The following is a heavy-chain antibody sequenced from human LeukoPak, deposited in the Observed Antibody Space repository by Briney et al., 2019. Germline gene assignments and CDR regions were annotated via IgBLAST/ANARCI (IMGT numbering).Heavy chain of an antibody. CDR3: GRARDGYNDWFHP. D-gene: IGHD5-24*01. V-gene: IGHV1-18*01. CDR2: ISAYNGDT. J-gene: IGHJ5*02. CDR1: GYTFISYG. Sequence: ASVKVSCKASGYTFISYGITWVRQAPGQGLEWMGWISAYNGDTNYAQKLQGRVTMTTDTSTSTAYMELRSLRSDDTAVYYCGRARDGYNDWFHPWGQGTLVTVSS.